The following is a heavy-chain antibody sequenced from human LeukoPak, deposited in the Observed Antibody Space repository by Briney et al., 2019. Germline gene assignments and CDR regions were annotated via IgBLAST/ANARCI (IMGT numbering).Heavy chain of an antibody. CDR1: GGSISSYF. V-gene: IGHV4-59*04. CDR3: ARPRDCSSTSCYTADAFDI. J-gene: IGHJ3*02. D-gene: IGHD2-2*02. CDR2: IYYSGST. Sequence: SETLSLTCTVSGGSISSYFWSWIRQPPGKGLEWIGYIYYSGSTYYNPSLKSRVTISVDTSKNQFSLKLSSVTAADTAVYYCARPRDCSSTSCYTADAFDIWGQGTMVTVSS.